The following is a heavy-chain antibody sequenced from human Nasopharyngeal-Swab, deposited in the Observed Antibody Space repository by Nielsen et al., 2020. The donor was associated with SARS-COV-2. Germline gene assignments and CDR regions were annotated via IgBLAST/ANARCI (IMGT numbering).Heavy chain of an antibody. J-gene: IGHJ6*02. CDR2: IYYSGST. D-gene: IGHD1-1*01. CDR3: AREVRRTYYYGMDV. Sequence: SETLSLTCTVSGGSISSYYWSWTRQPPGKGLEWIGYIYYSGSTNYNPSLKSRVTISVDTSKNQFSLKLSSVTAADTAVYYCAREVRRTYYYGMDVWGQGTTVTVSS. CDR1: GGSISSYY. V-gene: IGHV4-59*01.